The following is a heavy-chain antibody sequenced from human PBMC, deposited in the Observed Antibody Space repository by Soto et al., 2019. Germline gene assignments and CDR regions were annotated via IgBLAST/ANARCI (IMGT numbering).Heavy chain of an antibody. V-gene: IGHV4-31*03. CDR1: GGSISSGGYY. D-gene: IGHD4-17*01. CDR2: IYYSGST. CDR3: ARGQETVTPFDY. Sequence: QVQLQESGPGLVKPSQTLSLTCTVSGGSISSGGYYWSWIRQHPGKGLEWIGYIYYSGSTYYNPSLKSRVTIAVDTSKNQFSLRLSSVTAADTAVYYCARGQETVTPFDYWGQGTLVTGSS. J-gene: IGHJ4*02.